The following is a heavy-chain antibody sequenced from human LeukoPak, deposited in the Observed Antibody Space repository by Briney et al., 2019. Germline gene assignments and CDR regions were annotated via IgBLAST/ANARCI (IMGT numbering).Heavy chain of an antibody. Sequence: SETLSLTCTVSGGSISSTYYWGWIRQPPGKGLEWIGSIFYRGSTYNNPSLKSRVTMSVDTSKNQFSLKLSSVTAADTAVYCCARHRWSTLDYWGQGTLVTVSS. CDR1: GGSISSTYY. CDR2: IFYRGST. CDR3: ARHRWSTLDY. D-gene: IGHD2-2*01. J-gene: IGHJ4*02. V-gene: IGHV4-39*01.